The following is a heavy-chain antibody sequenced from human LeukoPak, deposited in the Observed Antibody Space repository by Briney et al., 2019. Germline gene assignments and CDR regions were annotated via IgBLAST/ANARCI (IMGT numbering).Heavy chain of an antibody. D-gene: IGHD3-22*01. J-gene: IGHJ3*02. CDR1: GGSISSGGYS. CDR2: IYHSGST. Sequence: SETLSLTCAVSGGSISSGGYSWSWIRQPPGKGLEWIGYIYHSGSTYYNPSLKSRVTISVDRPKNQFSLKLSSVTAADTAVYYCARDLYYYDSSGYDAFDIWGQGTMVTVSS. CDR3: ARDLYYYDSSGYDAFDI. V-gene: IGHV4-30-2*01.